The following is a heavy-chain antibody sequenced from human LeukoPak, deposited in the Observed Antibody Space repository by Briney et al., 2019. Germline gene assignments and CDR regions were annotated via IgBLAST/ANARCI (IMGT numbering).Heavy chain of an antibody. Sequence: SETLSLTCTVSGGSISSYYWSWIRQPAGKGLEWIGRIFTSGSTDYNPSLKSRVTMSVDASKNQFSLKLSSVTAADTAVYYCASTLVRGVIAPFDYWGQGTLVIVSS. CDR1: GGSISSYY. D-gene: IGHD3-10*01. CDR2: IFTSGST. CDR3: ASTLVRGVIAPFDY. V-gene: IGHV4-4*07. J-gene: IGHJ4*02.